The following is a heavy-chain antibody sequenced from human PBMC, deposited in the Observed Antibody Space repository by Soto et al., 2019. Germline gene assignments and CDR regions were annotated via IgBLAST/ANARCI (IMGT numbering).Heavy chain of an antibody. V-gene: IGHV5-51*01. D-gene: IGHD3-22*01. CDR1: GYSFTSYW. CDR3: ARAYYYDSSGYPAFDY. Sequence: GESLNISCKGSGYSFTSYWIGWVRQMPGKGLEWMGIIYPGDSDTRYSPSFQGQVTISADKSISTAYLQWSSLKASDTAMYYCARAYYYDSSGYPAFDYWGQGTLVTVSS. CDR2: IYPGDSDT. J-gene: IGHJ4*02.